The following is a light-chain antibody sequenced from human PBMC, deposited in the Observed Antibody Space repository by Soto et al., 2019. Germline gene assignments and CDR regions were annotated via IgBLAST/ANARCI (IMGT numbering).Light chain of an antibody. CDR3: QQYNSYVYT. Sequence: DVQMTQSPSTLSASVGDRVTITCRASQSISGWLAWYQQKPGKAPKLLIYKASSLESGVPSRFSGSGSGTEFTLTMSSLQPDDFATYYCQQYNSYVYTFGQGTKLEIK. CDR1: QSISGW. J-gene: IGKJ2*01. V-gene: IGKV1-5*03. CDR2: KAS.